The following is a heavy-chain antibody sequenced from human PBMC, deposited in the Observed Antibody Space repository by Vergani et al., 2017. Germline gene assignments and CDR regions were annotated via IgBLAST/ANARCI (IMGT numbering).Heavy chain of an antibody. CDR1: GGSISSGGYY. Sequence: QVQLQESGPGLVKPSQTLSLTCTVSGGSISSGGYYWSWIRQHPGKGLEWIGYIYYSGSTYYNPSLKSRVTISVDTSKNQFSLKLSSVTAADTAVYCCARGGVVPAAIYDWGQGTLVTVSS. J-gene: IGHJ4*02. CDR3: ARGGVVPAAIYD. D-gene: IGHD2-2*01. CDR2: IYYSGST. V-gene: IGHV4-31*03.